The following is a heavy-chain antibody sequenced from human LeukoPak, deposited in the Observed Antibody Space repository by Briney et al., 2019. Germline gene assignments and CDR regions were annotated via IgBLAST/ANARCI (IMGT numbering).Heavy chain of an antibody. Sequence: GGSLRLSCAASGFTFSSYAMSWVRQAPGKGLEWVSAISGSGGSTYYADSVKGRFTISRDNSKNTLYLQMNSLRAEDTAVYYCGGSLRYYYGSGSLYYGYWGQGTLVTVSS. D-gene: IGHD3-10*01. J-gene: IGHJ4*02. CDR1: GFTFSSYA. CDR2: ISGSGGST. CDR3: GGSLRYYYGSGSLYYGY. V-gene: IGHV3-23*01.